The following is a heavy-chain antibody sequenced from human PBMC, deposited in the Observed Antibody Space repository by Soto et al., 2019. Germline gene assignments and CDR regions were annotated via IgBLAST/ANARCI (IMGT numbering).Heavy chain of an antibody. CDR2: INHSAST. CDR1: GGTFSGYF. Sequence: PSETLSRTCAVYGGTFSGYFWNWVRQPPGKGLEWIGEINHSASTKYNPSPRSRVTLSVDTSKNQFSLRVFSVTAADTAVYYCARDLSGYYYGMDVWGQGTTVTVSS. J-gene: IGHJ6*02. CDR3: ARDLSGYYYGMDV. V-gene: IGHV4-34*01.